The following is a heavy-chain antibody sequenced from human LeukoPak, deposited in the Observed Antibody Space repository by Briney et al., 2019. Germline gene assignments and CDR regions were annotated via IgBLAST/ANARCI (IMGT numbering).Heavy chain of an antibody. J-gene: IGHJ4*02. CDR1: GXSXSSGGYS. CDR2: IFRTGTT. Sequence: GXSXSSGGYSWSWIRQPPGKAPEWIGYIFRTGTTYYNPSLKSRFTISIDTSKNQFSLRLRSVTAADTAVYXXXXXXXXAXXXXDNWGQXTXVTVSS. CDR3: XXXXXXAXXXXDN. V-gene: IGHV4-30-4*07.